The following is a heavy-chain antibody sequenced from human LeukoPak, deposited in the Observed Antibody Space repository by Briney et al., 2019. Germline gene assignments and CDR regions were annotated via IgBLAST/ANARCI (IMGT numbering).Heavy chain of an antibody. CDR1: GFTFDDYG. CDR2: INWNGGST. Sequence: GGSLRLSCAASGFTFDDYGMSWVRQAPGKGLEWVSGINWNGGSTGYADSVKGRLTISRDNAKNSLYLQMNSLRAEDTALYYCASGIKYGDYDYWGQGTLVTVSS. CDR3: ASGIKYGDYDY. V-gene: IGHV3-20*04. D-gene: IGHD4-17*01. J-gene: IGHJ4*02.